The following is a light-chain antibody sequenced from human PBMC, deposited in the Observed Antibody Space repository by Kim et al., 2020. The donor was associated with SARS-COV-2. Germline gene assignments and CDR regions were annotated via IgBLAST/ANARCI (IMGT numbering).Light chain of an antibody. Sequence: EIVLTQSPGTLSLSPGERATLSCRASQSVNNSYLAWYQQKPGQTPRLVIYGASTRATGIPDRYGGSGSGTDFTLTISRLEPEDFAVYYCQQYGRSPGTFGQGTKVDIK. CDR2: GAS. CDR3: QQYGRSPGT. J-gene: IGKJ1*01. V-gene: IGKV3-20*01. CDR1: QSVNNSY.